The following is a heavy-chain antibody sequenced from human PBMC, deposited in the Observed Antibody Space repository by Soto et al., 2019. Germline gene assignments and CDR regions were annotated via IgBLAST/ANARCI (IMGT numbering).Heavy chain of an antibody. CDR1: GFTFSDYY. CDR2: ISSSSGTI. CDR3: ARGTYRSKTDFDY. Sequence: PGGSLRLSCAASGFTFSDYYMTWIRQAPGSGLEWVSYISSSSGTISYANSVKGRFTISRDNAQNSLYLQMTSLRAEDTAVYYCARGTYRSKTDFDYWGQGTLLTVSS. J-gene: IGHJ4*02. D-gene: IGHD6-13*01. V-gene: IGHV3-11*01.